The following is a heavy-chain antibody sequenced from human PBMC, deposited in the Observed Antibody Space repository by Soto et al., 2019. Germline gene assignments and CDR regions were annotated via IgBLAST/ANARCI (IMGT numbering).Heavy chain of an antibody. CDR1: GFSLSSRGVS. CDR2: IDWDDDK. Sequence: SGPTLVNPTQTLTLTCTFSGFSLSSRGVSVTWIRQPPGKALEWLALIDWDDDKYYSTSLKTRLTISKDTSKNQVVLTMTNMDPVDTATYYCARSRPGPALSNFDYWGQGTQVTVSS. V-gene: IGHV2-70*01. D-gene: IGHD2-2*01. CDR3: ARSRPGPALSNFDY. J-gene: IGHJ4*02.